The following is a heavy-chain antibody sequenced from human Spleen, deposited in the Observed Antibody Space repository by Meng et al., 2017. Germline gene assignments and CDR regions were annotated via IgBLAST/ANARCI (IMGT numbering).Heavy chain of an antibody. Sequence: VQLRQWGAGLLKPSETLSLTVVVSGWSFSGNYWSWSRQPPGKGLEWIGEINHSGSTNYNPSLESRATISVDTSQNNLSLKLSSVTAADSAVYYCARGPTTMAHDFDYWGQGTLVTVSS. CDR3: ARGPTTMAHDFDY. V-gene: IGHV4-34*01. CDR2: INHSGST. CDR1: GWSFSGNY. D-gene: IGHD4-11*01. J-gene: IGHJ4*02.